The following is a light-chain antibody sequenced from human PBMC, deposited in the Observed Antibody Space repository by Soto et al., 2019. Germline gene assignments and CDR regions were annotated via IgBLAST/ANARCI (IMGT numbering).Light chain of an antibody. CDR2: SNN. J-gene: IGLJ2*01. Sequence: QSVLTQPPSASGTPGQRVTISCSGSSSNIGSNTANWYQQLPGTAPKLLIYSNNQRPSGVPDRFSGSKSGTSASLAISGLHSEDEADYYCATWDDSLNGRVVFGGGTKVTVL. CDR1: SSNIGSNT. V-gene: IGLV1-44*01. CDR3: ATWDDSLNGRVV.